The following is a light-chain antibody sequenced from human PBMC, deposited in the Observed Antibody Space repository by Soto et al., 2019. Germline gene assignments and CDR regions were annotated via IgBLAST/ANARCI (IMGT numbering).Light chain of an antibody. CDR2: EVT. CDR1: SSDVGAYNF. J-gene: IGLJ1*01. V-gene: IGLV2-14*01. Sequence: QSVLTQPASVSGSPGQSITISCTGSSSDVGAYNFVCCYQHHPGKAPKLILYEVTTGPSGVSSRVSGSKSGNTASLTISGLQADDEASYYCSSYTSSNTPYVFGTGTKVTVL. CDR3: SSYTSSNTPYV.